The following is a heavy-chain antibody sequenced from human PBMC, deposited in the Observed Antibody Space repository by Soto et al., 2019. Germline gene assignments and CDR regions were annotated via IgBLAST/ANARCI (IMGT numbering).Heavy chain of an antibody. CDR3: ASHSGSFDY. Sequence: QVQLVESGGGVVQPGRSLRLSCAASGFTFSSYGMHWVRQAPGKGLEWVAVIWYDGSNKYYADSVKGRSTISRDNSKNTLYLQMNSLRAEDTAVYYCASHSGSFDYWGQGTLVTVSS. J-gene: IGHJ4*02. CDR2: IWYDGSNK. V-gene: IGHV3-33*01. D-gene: IGHD1-26*01. CDR1: GFTFSSYG.